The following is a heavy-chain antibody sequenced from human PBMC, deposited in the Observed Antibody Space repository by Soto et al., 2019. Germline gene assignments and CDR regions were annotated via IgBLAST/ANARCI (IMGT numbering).Heavy chain of an antibody. CDR2: IWYDGSNK. D-gene: IGHD6-13*01. V-gene: IGHV3-33*01. Sequence: LRLSCAASGFTFSSYGVHWVRQAPGKGLEWVAVIWYDGSNKYYADSVKGRFTISRDNSKNTLYLQMNSLRAEDTAVYYCARDEGQQLVPDYWGQGTLVTVSS. J-gene: IGHJ4*02. CDR3: ARDEGQQLVPDY. CDR1: GFTFSSYG.